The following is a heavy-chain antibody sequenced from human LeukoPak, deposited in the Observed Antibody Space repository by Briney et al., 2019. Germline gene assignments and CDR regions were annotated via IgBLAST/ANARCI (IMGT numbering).Heavy chain of an antibody. D-gene: IGHD6-19*01. CDR2: TSYDGTKK. Sequence: GGSLRLSCSASGFAFSTYGMHWVRQAPGKGLEWVAVTSYDGTKKEYADSVKGRFTISRDNPKNTLYLQMNSLRDEDTAVYFCAKKSPGQWLEPFDSWGQGTLVTVSS. J-gene: IGHJ4*02. CDR1: GFAFSTYG. V-gene: IGHV3-30*18. CDR3: AKKSPGQWLEPFDS.